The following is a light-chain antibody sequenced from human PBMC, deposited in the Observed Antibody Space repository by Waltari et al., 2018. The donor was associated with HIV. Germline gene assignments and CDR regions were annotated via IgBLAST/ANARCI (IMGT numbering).Light chain of an antibody. V-gene: IGLV1-47*01. CDR3: ATWDDLLSGRV. CDR1: SGNIGSNS. CDR2: RSA. J-gene: IGLJ3*02. Sequence: QSVLTQPSSASGTPEQRVTMSCSGTSGNIGSNSVDWYQQFPGTAPKLIIFRSAERPSGVPDRFSGSKSGTAATLSISGLRAEDEGIYYCATWDDLLSGRVFGGGTKLSVL.